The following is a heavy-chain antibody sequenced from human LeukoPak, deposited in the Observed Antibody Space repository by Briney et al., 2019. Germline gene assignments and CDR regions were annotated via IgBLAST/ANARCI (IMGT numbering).Heavy chain of an antibody. V-gene: IGHV4-39*01. CDR1: GGSVSSGSYY. Sequence: SSETLSLTCTVSGGSVSSGSYYWGWIRQPPGKGLEWIGCIYETGSTYYKPSLKSRVTISVDTSKNQFSLKLTSVTAADTAVYYCARHSGSGYYSYFNTMDVWGQGATVAVSS. CDR3: ARHSGSGYYSYFNTMDV. D-gene: IGHD2-15*01. CDR2: IYETGST. J-gene: IGHJ6*02.